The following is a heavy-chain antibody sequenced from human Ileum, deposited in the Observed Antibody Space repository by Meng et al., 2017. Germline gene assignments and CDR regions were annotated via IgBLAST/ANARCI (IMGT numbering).Heavy chain of an antibody. CDR3: VHRLVAAQHWFDP. Sequence: QITLKESGPTLVKPTQTLTLTCTFSGFSLNTVGVGVGWIRQPPGKALEWLALIYWDDEYRYSPSLRSRLTITKDTSRNQVVLRMTNVAPVDAGTYYCVHRLVAAQHWFDPWGQGTLVTDSS. V-gene: IGHV2-5*02. CDR2: IYWDDEY. CDR1: GFSLNTVGVG. J-gene: IGHJ5*02. D-gene: IGHD6-6*01.